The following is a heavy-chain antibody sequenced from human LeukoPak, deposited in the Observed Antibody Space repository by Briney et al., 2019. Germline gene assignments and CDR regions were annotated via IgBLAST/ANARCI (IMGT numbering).Heavy chain of an antibody. V-gene: IGHV3-30*04. CDR1: GFTFSSYA. CDR2: ISYDGSNK. J-gene: IGHJ4*02. Sequence: GGSPRLSCAASGFTFSSYAMHWVRQAPGKGLEWVAVISYDGSNKYYADSVKGRFTISRDNSKNTLYLQMNSLRAEDTAVYYCAKGGGKFFDYWGQGTLATVSS. D-gene: IGHD3-10*01. CDR3: AKGGGKFFDY.